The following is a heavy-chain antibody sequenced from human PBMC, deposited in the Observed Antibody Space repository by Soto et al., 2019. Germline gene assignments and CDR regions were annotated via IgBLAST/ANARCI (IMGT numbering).Heavy chain of an antibody. CDR2: ISSNGGST. CDR3: VKAVGAYSSSSSPFDY. V-gene: IGHV3-64D*08. D-gene: IGHD6-6*01. Sequence: PGGSLRLSCSASGFTFSSYAMHWVRQAPGKGLEYVSAISSNGGSTYYADSVKGRFTISRDNSKNTLYLQMSSLRAEDTAVYYCVKAVGAYSSSSSPFDYWGQGTLVTVSS. J-gene: IGHJ4*02. CDR1: GFTFSSYA.